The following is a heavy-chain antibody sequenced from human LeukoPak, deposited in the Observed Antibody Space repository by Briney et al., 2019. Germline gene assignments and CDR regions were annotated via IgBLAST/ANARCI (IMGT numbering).Heavy chain of an antibody. CDR1: GFTFSSYW. D-gene: IGHD3-3*01. CDR2: ISSSSSTI. J-gene: IGHJ6*03. V-gene: IGHV3-48*01. CDR3: ARTTYYDFWSGLADYYYYYMDV. Sequence: GGSLRLACAASGFTFSSYWMSWVRQAPGKGREWVSYISSSSSTIYYADSVKGRFTIARDNAKNSLYLQMNRLRAEDTAVYYCARTTYYDFWSGLADYYYYYMDVWGKGTTVTVSS.